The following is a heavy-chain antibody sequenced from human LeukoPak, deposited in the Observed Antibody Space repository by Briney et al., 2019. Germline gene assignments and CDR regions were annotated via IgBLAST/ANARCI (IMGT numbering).Heavy chain of an antibody. CDR3: ARTNHIYYFDY. Sequence: ASVKVSCKASGYTFTSYYIHWVRQAPGQGLEWVGIINPSSGATSYAQSFQDRVTMTRDMSASTAYMNLTRLRSEDTAVYYCARTNHIYYFDYWGQGSLVTVSS. CDR2: INPSSGAT. CDR1: GYTFTSYY. V-gene: IGHV1-46*01. D-gene: IGHD1-14*01. J-gene: IGHJ4*02.